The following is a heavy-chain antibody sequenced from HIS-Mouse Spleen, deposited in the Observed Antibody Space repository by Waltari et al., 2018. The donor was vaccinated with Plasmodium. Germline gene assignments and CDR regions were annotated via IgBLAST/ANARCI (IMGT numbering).Heavy chain of an antibody. J-gene: IGHJ4*02. V-gene: IGHV3-53*02. CDR2: IYSGGST. CDR3: ARGNSGYSSSWYLFDY. CDR1: GFTVSSNY. D-gene: IGHD6-13*01. Sequence: EVQLVETGGGLIQPGGSLRLSCAASGFTVSSNYMSWVLQPPGKGLECVSVIYSGGSTYYADSVKGRFTISRDNSKNTLYLQMNSLRAEDTAVYYCARGNSGYSSSWYLFDYWGQGTLVTVSS.